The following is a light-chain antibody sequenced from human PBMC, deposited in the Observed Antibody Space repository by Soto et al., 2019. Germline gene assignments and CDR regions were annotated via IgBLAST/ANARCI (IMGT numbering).Light chain of an antibody. J-gene: IGKJ4*01. CDR2: GAS. CDR3: QQYNNWPRT. Sequence: EIVMTQSRATLSVSPGERATLSCRASQSVSSNLAWYQQKPGQAPRLLIYGASTRATGIPARFSGSGSGTEFTLTISSLQSEDFAVYYCQQYNNWPRTFGGGTKVDIK. CDR1: QSVSSN. V-gene: IGKV3-15*01.